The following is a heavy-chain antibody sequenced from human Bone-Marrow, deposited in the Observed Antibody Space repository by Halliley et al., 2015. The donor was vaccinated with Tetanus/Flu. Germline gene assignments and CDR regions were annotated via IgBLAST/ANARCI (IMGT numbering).Heavy chain of an antibody. J-gene: IGHJ4*02. CDR1: GFAFSNFD. Sequence: SLRLSCAASGFAFSNFDFNWVRQAPGKGLEWVSYISGADGTVYHADSVKGRFTISRDNAKNSVFLHMNTLKAEDTAVYYCARNDLSRYAGAWTMDFWGRGTLVSVSA. CDR3: ARNDLSRYAGAWTMDF. V-gene: IGHV3-48*03. CDR2: ISGADGTV. D-gene: IGHD2-2*01.